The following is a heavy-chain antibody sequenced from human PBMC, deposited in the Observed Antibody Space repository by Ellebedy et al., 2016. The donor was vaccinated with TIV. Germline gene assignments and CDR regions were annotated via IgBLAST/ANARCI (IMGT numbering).Heavy chain of an antibody. J-gene: IGHJ6*02. CDR3: ARHKAAGGGYYYGMDV. CDR1: GYRFNTYW. Sequence: GESLKISCKGSGYRFNTYWIAWVRQMPGKGLEWMEIIHPGDSDTRYSSSFQGQVAISVDTSISTAYLQWSSLKASDTATYYCARHKAAGGGYYYGMDVWGQGVTVAVSS. V-gene: IGHV5-51*01. CDR2: IHPGDSDT. D-gene: IGHD6-13*01.